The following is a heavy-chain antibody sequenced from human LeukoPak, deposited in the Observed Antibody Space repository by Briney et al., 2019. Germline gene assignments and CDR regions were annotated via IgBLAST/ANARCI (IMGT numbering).Heavy chain of an antibody. Sequence: GGSLRLSCAASGSGYGMHWVRQAPGEGLEWVAAIWPDGSYKYYADSVKGRFTISRDNSKNTVYLQMNTLRDEDTAVYYCARDRGVYCSGGTCEAPYWGQGTLVTVSS. CDR3: ARDRGVYCSGGTCEAPY. V-gene: IGHV3-33*08. J-gene: IGHJ4*02. CDR1: GSGYG. D-gene: IGHD2-15*01. CDR2: IWPDGSYK.